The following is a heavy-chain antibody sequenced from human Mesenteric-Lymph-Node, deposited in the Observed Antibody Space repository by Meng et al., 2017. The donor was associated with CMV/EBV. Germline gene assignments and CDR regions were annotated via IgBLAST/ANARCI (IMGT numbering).Heavy chain of an antibody. Sequence: ASVKVSCKASGGTFSNYAISWVRQAPGQGLEWMGWISAYNGNTNYAQKLQGRVTMTTDTSTSTAYMELRSLRSDDTAVYYCARAHYYGSGSYYVYWGQGTLVTVSS. CDR3: ARAHYYGSGSYYVY. D-gene: IGHD3-10*01. V-gene: IGHV1-18*01. CDR2: ISAYNGNT. J-gene: IGHJ4*02. CDR1: GGTFSNYA.